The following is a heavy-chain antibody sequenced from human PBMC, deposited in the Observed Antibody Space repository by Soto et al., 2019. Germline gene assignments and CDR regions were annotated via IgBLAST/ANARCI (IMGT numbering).Heavy chain of an antibody. Sequence: PGESLKISCKGSGYSFTSYWISWVRQMPGKGLEWMGRIDPSDSYTNYSPSFQGHVTISADKSISTAYLQWSSLKASDTAMYYCARLPARLRYSSGWYFDYWGQGTLVTVSS. V-gene: IGHV5-10-1*01. CDR3: ARLPARLRYSSGWYFDY. J-gene: IGHJ4*02. CDR1: GYSFTSYW. CDR2: IDPSDSYT. D-gene: IGHD6-19*01.